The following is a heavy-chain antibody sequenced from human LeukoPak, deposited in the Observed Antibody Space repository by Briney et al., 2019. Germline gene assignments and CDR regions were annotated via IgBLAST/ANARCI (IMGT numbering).Heavy chain of an antibody. J-gene: IGHJ5*02. Sequence: PGRSLRLSCVGSGFTFDDYAMHWVRQVPGKGLEWVSGINWNSDDMGYADSVKGRFTISRDNAKNSLFLQMNSLRVEDTAFYYCVKGRTGSTGSWFDPWGQGTLVTVSS. V-gene: IGHV3-9*01. D-gene: IGHD1-1*01. CDR2: INWNSDDM. CDR3: VKGRTGSTGSWFDP. CDR1: GFTFDDYA.